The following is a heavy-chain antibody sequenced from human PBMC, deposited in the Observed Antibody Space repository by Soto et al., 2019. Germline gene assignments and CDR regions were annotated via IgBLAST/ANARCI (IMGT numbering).Heavy chain of an antibody. J-gene: IGHJ6*02. CDR1: GFTFSNAW. Sequence: GGPLRLSCAASGFTFSNAWMNWIRQAPGKGLEWVGRIKSKTDGGTTDYAAPVKGRFTISRDDSKNTLYLQMNSLKTEDTAVYYCTSSTVTPDYYYYGMDVWGQGTTVTVSS. CDR2: IKSKTDGGTT. V-gene: IGHV3-15*07. D-gene: IGHD4-17*01. CDR3: TSSTVTPDYYYYGMDV.